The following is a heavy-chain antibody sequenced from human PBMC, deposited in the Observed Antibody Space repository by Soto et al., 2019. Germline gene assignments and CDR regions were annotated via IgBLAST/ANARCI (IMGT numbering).Heavy chain of an antibody. V-gene: IGHV4-39*01. D-gene: IGHD2-2*01. J-gene: IGHJ4*02. CDR1: GGSISSSSHY. CDR3: QISRKYCSSDSCYPGVFED. Sequence: KTSETLSLTCTVSGGSISSSSHYWGWIRQPPGKGLEWIGNIYYSGSTYYNPSLKSRVTISVDTSKNQFSLKLSSVTAADTAVYYCQISRKYCSSDSCYPGVFEDWGQGTLVTVSS. CDR2: IYYSGST.